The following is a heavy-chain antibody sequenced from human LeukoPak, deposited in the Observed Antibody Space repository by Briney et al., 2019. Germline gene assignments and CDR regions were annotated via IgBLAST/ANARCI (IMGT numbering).Heavy chain of an antibody. Sequence: GGSLRLSCAASGFTFSSYWMSWVRQAPGKGLEWVSYISSSSSYIYYADSVKGRFTISRDNAKNSLYLQMNSLRAEDTAVYYCVQSPLNYDSSGYYFDTPFDYWGQGTLVTVSS. D-gene: IGHD3-22*01. CDR3: VQSPLNYDSSGYYFDTPFDY. CDR2: ISSSSSYI. CDR1: GFTFSSYW. V-gene: IGHV3-21*05. J-gene: IGHJ4*02.